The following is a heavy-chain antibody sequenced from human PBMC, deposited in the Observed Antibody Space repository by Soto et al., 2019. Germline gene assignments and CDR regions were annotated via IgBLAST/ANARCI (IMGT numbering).Heavy chain of an antibody. Sequence: EVQLLESGGGLVQPGGSLRLSCAASGFTFSSYAMSWVRQAPGKGLEWVSAISGSGGSTYYADSVKGRFTISRDNSKNTLYLQMNSLRAEDTAVYYCAKGYNYVWGSYRLFDYWGQGTLVTVSS. D-gene: IGHD3-16*02. CDR1: GFTFSSYA. V-gene: IGHV3-23*01. CDR2: ISGSGGST. CDR3: AKGYNYVWGSYRLFDY. J-gene: IGHJ4*02.